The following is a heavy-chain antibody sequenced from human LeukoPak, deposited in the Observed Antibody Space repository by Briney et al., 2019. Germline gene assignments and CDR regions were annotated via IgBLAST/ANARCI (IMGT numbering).Heavy chain of an antibody. J-gene: IGHJ2*01. CDR2: ISSSGSTI. CDR1: GFTFSDYY. CDR3: ARQPGALQYFDL. Sequence: PGGSLRLSCAASGFTFSDYYMSWLRQAPGKGLEWVSYISSSGSTIYYADSVKGRFTISRDNAKNSLYLQMNSPRAEDTALYYCARQPGALQYFDLWGRGTLVTVSS. V-gene: IGHV3-11*04. D-gene: IGHD1-14*01.